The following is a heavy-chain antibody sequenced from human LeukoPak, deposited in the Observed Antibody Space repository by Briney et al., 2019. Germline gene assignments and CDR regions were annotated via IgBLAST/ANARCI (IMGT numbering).Heavy chain of an antibody. CDR1: GFTFSSHS. CDR2: ISSSSSYI. V-gene: IGHV3-21*01. D-gene: IGHD3-10*01. CDR3: ARDGVYYYGSGSQGQDY. J-gene: IGHJ4*02. Sequence: GGSLRLSCAASGFTFSSHSMNWVRQAPGKGLEWVSSISSSSSYIYYADSVKGRFTISRDNAKNSLYLQMNSLRAEDTAVYYCARDGVYYYGSGSQGQDYWGQGTLVTVSS.